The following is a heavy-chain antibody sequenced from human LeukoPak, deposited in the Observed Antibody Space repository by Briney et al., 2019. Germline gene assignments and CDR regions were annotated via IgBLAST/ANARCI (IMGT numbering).Heavy chain of an antibody. CDR1: GGSISSYY. CDR3: ARGLWYCSSTSCYAPDAFDI. Sequence: SETLSLTCTVSGGSISSYYWSWIREPPGKGLEWIGYIYYSGSTNYNPSLKSRVTISVDTSKNQFSLKLSSVTAADTAVYYCARGLWYCSSTSCYAPDAFDIWGQGTMVTVSS. V-gene: IGHV4-59*01. J-gene: IGHJ3*02. D-gene: IGHD2-2*01. CDR2: IYYSGST.